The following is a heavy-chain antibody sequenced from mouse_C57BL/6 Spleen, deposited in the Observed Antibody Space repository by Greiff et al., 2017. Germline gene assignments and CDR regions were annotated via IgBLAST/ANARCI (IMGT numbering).Heavy chain of an antibody. Sequence: VQLQQSGPVLVKPGASVKMSCKASGYTFTDYYMNWVKQSHGKSLEWIGVINPYNGGTSYNQKFKGKATLTVDKSSSTAYMELNSLTSEDSGVYYCARKGYYGSSLAYWGQGTLVTVSA. V-gene: IGHV1-19*01. D-gene: IGHD1-1*01. CDR1: GYTFTDYY. CDR3: ARKGYYGSSLAY. CDR2: INPYNGGT. J-gene: IGHJ3*01.